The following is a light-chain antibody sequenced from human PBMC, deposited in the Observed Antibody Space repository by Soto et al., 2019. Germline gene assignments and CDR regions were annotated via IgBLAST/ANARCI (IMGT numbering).Light chain of an antibody. J-gene: IGKJ1*01. CDR2: AAS. CDR3: QQYDNWPPWT. CDR1: QSVSNN. Sequence: EVVMTQSPATLSVSPGERATLSCRASQSVSNNLAWYQQKPGQAPRLLIYAASTRATGIPARFSGSGSGTEFTLTISSLQSEDFAVYYCQQYDNWPPWTFGQGTKVEIK. V-gene: IGKV3-15*01.